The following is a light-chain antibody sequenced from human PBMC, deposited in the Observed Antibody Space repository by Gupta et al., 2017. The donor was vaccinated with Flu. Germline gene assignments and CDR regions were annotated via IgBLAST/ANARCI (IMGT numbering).Light chain of an antibody. J-gene: IGLJ2*01. CDR2: EDN. CDR1: SGSIARNY. V-gene: IGLV6-57*01. Sequence: NFMLTQPHSVSESPGKTVTISCTRSSGSIARNYVQWYQQRPSSSPITVIYEDNQRPSGVPARFSGSIDSSSNSASLTISGLRTEDEADYYCQSYDFPVVFGGGTKLTVL. CDR3: QSYDFPVV.